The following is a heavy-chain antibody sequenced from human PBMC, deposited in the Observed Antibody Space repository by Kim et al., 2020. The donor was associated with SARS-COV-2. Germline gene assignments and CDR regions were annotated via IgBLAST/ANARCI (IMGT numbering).Heavy chain of an antibody. V-gene: IGHV3-30-3*01. Sequence: GGSLRLSCAASGFTFSSYAMHWVRQAPGKGLEWVAVISYDGSNKYYADSVKGRFTISRDNSKNTLYLQMNSLRAEDTAVYYCARVSVFGYNWNYATPRGKNHDDYWGQGTLVTVSS. CDR1: GFTFSSYA. J-gene: IGHJ4*02. D-gene: IGHD1-7*01. CDR3: ARVSVFGYNWNYATPRGKNHDDY. CDR2: ISYDGSNK.